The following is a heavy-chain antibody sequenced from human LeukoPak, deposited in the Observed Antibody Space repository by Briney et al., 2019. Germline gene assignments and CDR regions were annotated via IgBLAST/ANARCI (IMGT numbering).Heavy chain of an antibody. V-gene: IGHV4-38-2*01. J-gene: IGHJ2*01. CDR2: IYHSGST. D-gene: IGHD3-22*01. Sequence: SETLSLTCAVSGYSISSGYYWGWIRQPPGKGLEWIGRIYHSGSTYYNPSLKSRVTISVDTSKNQFSLKLSSVTAADTAVYYCARVDYYDSSGYPGNWYFDLWGRGTLVTVSS. CDR3: ARVDYYDSSGYPGNWYFDL. CDR1: GYSISSGYY.